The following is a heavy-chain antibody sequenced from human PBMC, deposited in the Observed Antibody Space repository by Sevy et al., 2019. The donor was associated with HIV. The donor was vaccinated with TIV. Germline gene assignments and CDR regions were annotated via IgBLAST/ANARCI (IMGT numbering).Heavy chain of an antibody. V-gene: IGHV3-74*01. CDR2: INSDGTTT. D-gene: IGHD3-10*01. Sequence: GESLKISCAASGFNFASYWMHWVRQSPGKGLVWVSRINSDGTTTKYADSVRGRFTMSRDNAKSTLFLQINSLGPEDTAVYYCARGGILYFGAIDNWGQGTLVTVSS. CDR1: GFNFASYW. J-gene: IGHJ4*02. CDR3: ARGGILYFGAIDN.